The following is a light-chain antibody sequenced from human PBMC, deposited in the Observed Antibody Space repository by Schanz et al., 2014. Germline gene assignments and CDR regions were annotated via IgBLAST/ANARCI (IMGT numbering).Light chain of an antibody. V-gene: IGLV2-11*01. J-gene: IGLJ3*02. CDR2: EGS. CDR1: SSDVGGYNF. Sequence: QSALTQPRSVSGSPGQSVTISCTGTSSDVGGYNFVSWYQQYPGKAPKLMIYEGSKRPSGVSNRFSGSKSGNTASLTISGLQAEDEADYYCCSYAGSYTLKVFGGGTKLTVL. CDR3: CSYAGSYTLKV.